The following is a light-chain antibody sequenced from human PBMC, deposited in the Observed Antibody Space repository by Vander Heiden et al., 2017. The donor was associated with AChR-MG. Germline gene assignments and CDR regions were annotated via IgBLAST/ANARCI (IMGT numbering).Light chain of an antibody. CDR3: QQRSNWPRT. CDR1: QSVSSY. J-gene: IGKJ4*01. Sequence: EIVLTQSPATLSVSPGERATLSCRASQSVSSYLAWYQQKPGQAPRLLIYDTSNRATGIPDRFSGSGSGTDFTLTISSLEPEDFAVYYCQQRSNWPRTFGGGTKVEIK. V-gene: IGKV3-11*01. CDR2: DTS.